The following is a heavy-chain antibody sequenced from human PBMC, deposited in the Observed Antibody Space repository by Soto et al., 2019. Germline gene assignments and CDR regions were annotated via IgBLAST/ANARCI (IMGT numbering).Heavy chain of an antibody. V-gene: IGHV4-61*01. Sequence: PSETLSLTCTVSGGSVSSGSYYWSWIRQPPGKGLEWIGYIYYSGSTNYNPSLKSRVTISVDTSKNQFSLKLSSVTAADTAVYYCARVNPGATLHYYFDYWGQGTLVTVSS. CDR2: IYYSGST. D-gene: IGHD1-26*01. CDR3: ARVNPGATLHYYFDY. J-gene: IGHJ4*02. CDR1: GGSVSSGSYY.